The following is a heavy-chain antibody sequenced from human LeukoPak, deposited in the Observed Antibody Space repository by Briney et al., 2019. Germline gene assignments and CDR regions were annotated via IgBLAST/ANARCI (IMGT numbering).Heavy chain of an antibody. CDR2: IYYSGST. CDR3: ARTDNSYGYLSFDY. Sequence: SETLSLTCTVSGGSISSSDYYWGWIRQHPGKGLEWIGYIYYSGSTYYNPSLKSRVTISVDTSKNQFSLKLSSVTAADTAVYYCARTDNSYGYLSFDYWGQGTLVTVSS. J-gene: IGHJ4*02. V-gene: IGHV4-31*03. CDR1: GGSISSSDYY. D-gene: IGHD5-18*01.